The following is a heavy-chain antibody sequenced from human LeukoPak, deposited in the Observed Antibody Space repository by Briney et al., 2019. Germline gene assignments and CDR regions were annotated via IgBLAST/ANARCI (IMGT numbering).Heavy chain of an antibody. V-gene: IGHV1-2*02. CDR2: INPNSGGT. Sequence: ASVKVSCKASGYTFTGYYMHWVRQAPGQGLEWMGWINPNSGGTNYAQKFQGRVTMARDTSISTAYMELSRLRSDDTAVYYCARGYSGYLKPYYYMDVWGKGTKVTVSS. CDR1: GYTFTGYY. J-gene: IGHJ6*03. D-gene: IGHD5-12*01. CDR3: ARGYSGYLKPYYYMDV.